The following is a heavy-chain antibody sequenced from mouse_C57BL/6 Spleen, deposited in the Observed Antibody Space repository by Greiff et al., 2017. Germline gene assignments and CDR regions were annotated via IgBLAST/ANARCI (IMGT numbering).Heavy chain of an antibody. CDR2: FYPGSGSI. CDR1: GYTFTEYT. V-gene: IGHV1-62-2*01. J-gene: IGHJ4*01. Sequence: QVQLQQSGAELVKPGASVKLSCKASGYTFTEYTIHWVKQRSGQGLEWIGWFYPGSGSIKYNEKFKDKATLTADQSSSTVYMELSRLTSEDSAVYFCARHEDYYGSSSYYYAMDYWGQGTSVTVSS. D-gene: IGHD1-1*01. CDR3: ARHEDYYGSSSYYYAMDY.